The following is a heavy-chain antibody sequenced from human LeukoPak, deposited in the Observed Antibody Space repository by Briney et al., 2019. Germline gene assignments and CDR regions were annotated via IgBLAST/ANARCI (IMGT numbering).Heavy chain of an antibody. CDR2: INPSGGST. Sequence: ASVKVSCKASGYTFTSYYMHWVRQAPGQGLEWMGIINPSGGSTSYAQKFQGRVTMTRDTSTSTVYMELSSLRSEDTAVYYCASGIASGYDYGVFDYWGQGTLVTVSS. CDR1: GYTFTSYY. J-gene: IGHJ4*02. V-gene: IGHV1-46*01. D-gene: IGHD5-12*01. CDR3: ASGIASGYDYGVFDY.